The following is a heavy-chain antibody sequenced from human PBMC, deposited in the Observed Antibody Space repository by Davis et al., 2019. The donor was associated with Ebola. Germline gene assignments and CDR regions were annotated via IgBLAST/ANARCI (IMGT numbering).Heavy chain of an antibody. Sequence: AASVKVSCKASGYTFTSYAISWVRQAPGQGLEWMGWISTFNGNTNYAQKIKGRVTMTTDTSTSTVYMELRSLRSDDTAVYYCASGSDYYGSGSQFDYWGQGTLVTVSS. CDR2: ISTFNGNT. D-gene: IGHD3-10*01. J-gene: IGHJ4*02. CDR1: GYTFTSYA. CDR3: ASGSDYYGSGSQFDY. V-gene: IGHV1-18*01.